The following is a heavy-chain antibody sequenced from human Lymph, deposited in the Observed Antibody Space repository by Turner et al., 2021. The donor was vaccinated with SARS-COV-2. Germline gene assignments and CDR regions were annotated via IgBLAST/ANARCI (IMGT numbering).Heavy chain of an antibody. CDR3: AKNEMAMIVVVITLFDY. Sequence: EVQLLESGGGLVQPGGSVRLSCAAAALTFSSYALSWVRQAPGKGLEWVSTISGGGVSTDYADSVKGRFTISRDNSKNTLYLQMNSLRAEDTAVYYCAKNEMAMIVVVITLFDYWGQGTLVTVSS. CDR2: ISGGGVST. J-gene: IGHJ4*02. D-gene: IGHD3-22*01. V-gene: IGHV3-23*01. CDR1: ALTFSSYA.